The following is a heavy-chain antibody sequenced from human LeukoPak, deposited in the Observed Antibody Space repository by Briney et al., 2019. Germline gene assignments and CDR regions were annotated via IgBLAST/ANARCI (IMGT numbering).Heavy chain of an antibody. CDR2: IYYSEST. Sequence: SETLSLTCTVSGGSISSYYWSWIRQPPGKGLEWIGYIYYSESTNYNPSLKSRVPISVDTSKNQFSLKLSSVTAADTAVYYCARDSSGTAVDYWGQGTLVTVCS. CDR3: ARDSSGTAVDY. CDR1: GGSISSYY. V-gene: IGHV4-59*01. J-gene: IGHJ4*02.